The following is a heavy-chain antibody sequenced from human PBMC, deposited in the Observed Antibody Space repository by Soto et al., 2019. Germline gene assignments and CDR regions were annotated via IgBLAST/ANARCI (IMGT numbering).Heavy chain of an antibody. D-gene: IGHD7-27*01. V-gene: IGHV1-46*02. CDR3: AAPTLTWPGDWFDP. CDR1: GYTFNNYY. Sequence: ASVKVSCKASGYTFNNYYMHWVRQAPGQGLEWLGIINPSGDDTSYAQNFQGRVTLTRDTSTSTAYMELSSLRSEDTAVYYCAAPTLTWPGDWFDPWGQGTLVTVSS. J-gene: IGHJ5*02. CDR2: INPSGDDT.